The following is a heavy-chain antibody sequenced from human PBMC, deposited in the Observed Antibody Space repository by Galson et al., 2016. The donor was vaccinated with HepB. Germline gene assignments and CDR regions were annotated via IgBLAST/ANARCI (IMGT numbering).Heavy chain of an antibody. V-gene: IGHV1-18*01. CDR1: DYTFTTYG. CDR3: ATRGDYDDFNY. J-gene: IGHJ4*02. CDR2: ISTYNGKT. D-gene: IGHD4-17*01. Sequence: SVKVSCKASDYTFTTYGITWVRQAPGQGLEWMGWISTYNGKTNYAQKVQGRVTMTTDTSTRTAYLELRSLRSDDTAVYYCATRGDYDDFNYWGQGTLVTVSS.